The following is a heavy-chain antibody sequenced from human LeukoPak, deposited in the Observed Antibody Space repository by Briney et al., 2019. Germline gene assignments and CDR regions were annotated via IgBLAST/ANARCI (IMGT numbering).Heavy chain of an antibody. Sequence: GGSLRLSCAASGFTFSSYAMNWVRQAPGKGLEWVSSISGGAGGAAYADSVKGRFTMSRDNSKNTLYLQMNSLRADDTAVYYCAKDGGYGSGSYYPDYGGQGTLVTVSS. V-gene: IGHV3-23*01. CDR2: ISGGAGGA. CDR3: AKDGGYGSGSYYPDY. J-gene: IGHJ4*02. D-gene: IGHD3-10*01. CDR1: GFTFSSYA.